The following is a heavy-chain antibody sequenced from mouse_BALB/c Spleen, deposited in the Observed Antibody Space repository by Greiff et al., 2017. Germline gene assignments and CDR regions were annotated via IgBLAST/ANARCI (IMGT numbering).Heavy chain of an antibody. CDR2: VSSGGSYT. CDR1: GFTFSSYA. V-gene: IGHV5-9-4*01. J-gene: IGHJ4*01. D-gene: IGHD1-1*01. Sequence: EVQVVESGGGLVKPGGSLKLSCAASGFTFSSYAMSWVRQSPEKRLEWVAEVSSGGSYTYYPDTVTGRFTISRDNAKNTLYLEMSSLRSEDTAMYYCARYYGSCYAIDYWGQGTSVTVSS. CDR3: ARYYGSCYAIDY.